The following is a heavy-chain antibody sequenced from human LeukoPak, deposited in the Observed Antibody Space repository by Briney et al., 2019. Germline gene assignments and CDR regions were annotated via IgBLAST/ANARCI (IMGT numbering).Heavy chain of an antibody. CDR3: ATDAFDI. CDR2: IDNNGDNT. Sequence: GSLRLSCAASGFTFSNYAMHWVRQAPGRGLEFVSGIDNNGDNTYYANSVKGRFTISRDNSKNTLYLQMGSLRTEDMAVYYCATDAFDIWGQGTMVTVSS. CDR1: GFTFSNYA. J-gene: IGHJ3*02. V-gene: IGHV3-64*01.